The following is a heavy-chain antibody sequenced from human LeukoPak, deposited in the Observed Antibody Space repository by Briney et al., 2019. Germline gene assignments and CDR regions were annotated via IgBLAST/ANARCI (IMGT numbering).Heavy chain of an antibody. Sequence: SETLSLTCTVSDDSITNFYWNWIRQPPGKGLEWIGYIYYPGSTTFNPSLKSRVTMSVDTSKNQFSLKLSSVTAADTAVYFCARWMGTWNAFDIWGQGTVVTVSS. CDR3: ARWMGTWNAFDI. D-gene: IGHD1-1*01. J-gene: IGHJ3*02. CDR1: DDSITNFY. V-gene: IGHV4-59*01. CDR2: IYYPGST.